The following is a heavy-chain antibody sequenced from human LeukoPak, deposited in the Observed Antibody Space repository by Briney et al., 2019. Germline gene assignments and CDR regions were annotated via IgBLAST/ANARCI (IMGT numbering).Heavy chain of an antibody. D-gene: IGHD6-25*01. CDR1: GFTFSSYS. V-gene: IGHV3-48*04. Sequence: GRSLRLSCAASGFTFSSYSMNWVRQAPGKGLEWVSYISSSSSTIYYADSVKGRFTISRDNAKNSLYLQMNSLRAEDTAVYYCASKQRRDGMDVWGQGTTVTVSS. CDR2: ISSSSSTI. CDR3: ASKQRRDGMDV. J-gene: IGHJ6*02.